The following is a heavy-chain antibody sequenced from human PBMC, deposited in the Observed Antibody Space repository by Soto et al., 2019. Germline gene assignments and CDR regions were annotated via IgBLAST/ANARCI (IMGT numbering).Heavy chain of an antibody. CDR2: INPSGGST. CDR1: GYTFTSYY. J-gene: IGHJ4*02. D-gene: IGHD6-13*01. CDR3: ARVSSWSCFDY. V-gene: IGHV1-46*01. Sequence: QVQLVQSGAEVKKPGASVKVSCKASGYTFTSYYMHWVRQAPGQGLEWMGIINPSGGSTSYAQKCQGRVTMTRDTSTHTVYMELSSLRSEDTAVYYCARVSSWSCFDYWGQGTLVTVCS.